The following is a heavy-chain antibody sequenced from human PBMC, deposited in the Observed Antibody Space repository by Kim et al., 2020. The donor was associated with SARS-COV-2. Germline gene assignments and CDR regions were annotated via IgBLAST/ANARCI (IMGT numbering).Heavy chain of an antibody. V-gene: IGHV1-24*01. J-gene: IGHJ6*02. CDR2: FDPEDGET. Sequence: ASVKVSCKVSGYTLTELSMHWVRQAPGKGLEWMGGFDPEDGETIYAQKFQGRVTMTEDTSTDTAYMELSSLRSEDTAVYYCATAPPIAVAGSYYYYYGMDVWGQGTTGTVSS. CDR3: ATAPPIAVAGSYYYYYGMDV. D-gene: IGHD6-19*01. CDR1: GYTLTELS.